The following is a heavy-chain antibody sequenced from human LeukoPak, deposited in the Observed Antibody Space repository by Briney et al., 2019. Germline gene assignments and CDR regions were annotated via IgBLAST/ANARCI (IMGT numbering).Heavy chain of an antibody. V-gene: IGHV3-30-3*01. D-gene: IGHD1-26*01. J-gene: IGHJ4*02. CDR2: ISYDGSNK. CDR1: GFTFSSYW. CDR3: ATSGSKLD. Sequence: GGSLRLSCAASGFTFSSYWMSWVRQAPGKGLEWVAVISYDGSNKYYADSVKGRFTISRDNSKNTLYLQMNSLRAEDTAVYYCATSGSKLDWGQGTLVTVSS.